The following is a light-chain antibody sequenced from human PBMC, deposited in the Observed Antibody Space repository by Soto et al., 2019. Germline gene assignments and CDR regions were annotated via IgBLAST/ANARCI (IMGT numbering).Light chain of an antibody. J-gene: IGKJ1*01. CDR1: QSVSSN. Sequence: EIVMTQSPATLSVSPGERATLSCRASQSVSSNLAWYQQKPGQAPRLLIYGASTRATDIPARFSGSGSGTEFTLTISSLQSEDFAVYYCQQYNNWPWTFSQGTKVEIK. CDR2: GAS. CDR3: QQYNNWPWT. V-gene: IGKV3-15*01.